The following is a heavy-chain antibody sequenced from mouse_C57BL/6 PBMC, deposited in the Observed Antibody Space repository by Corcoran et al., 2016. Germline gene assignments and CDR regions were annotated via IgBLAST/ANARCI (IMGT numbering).Heavy chain of an antibody. CDR1: GFTFTDYY. V-gene: IGHV1-36*01. CDR3: ARCDYYGSSYEYYFDY. D-gene: IGHD1-1*01. J-gene: IGHJ2*01. CDR2: VYPYNGGT. Sequence: EVQLQQSGPVLVKPGPSVKISCKASGFTFTDYYMHWVKQSHGKGLEWIGLVYPYNGGTSYNQKFKGKATLTVDTSSSTAYMELNSLTSEDSAVYYCARCDYYGSSYEYYFDYWGQGTTLTVSS.